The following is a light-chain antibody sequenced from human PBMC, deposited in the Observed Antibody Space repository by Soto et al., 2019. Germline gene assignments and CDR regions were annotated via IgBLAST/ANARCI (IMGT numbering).Light chain of an antibody. J-gene: IGKJ5*01. V-gene: IGKV3-15*01. CDR2: GAS. CDR3: QQYNNWPIT. Sequence: EIVMTQSPGTLSVSPGERATLSCRASQSVSSNLAWYQQKPGQAPRFLIYGASTRATGIPARFSGSGSGTEFTLTISSLQSEDFAVYYCQQYNNWPITFGQGTRLEIK. CDR1: QSVSSN.